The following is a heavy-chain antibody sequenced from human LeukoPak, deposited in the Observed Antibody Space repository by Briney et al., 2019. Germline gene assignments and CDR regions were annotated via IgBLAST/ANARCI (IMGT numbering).Heavy chain of an antibody. Sequence: GSGPTLVKPTQTLTLNCTFSGCSLSTSGVGVGWIRHHPGKALEWLALIYWDEDKRYSPSLKSRLTITKDTSKNQVVLKMTSMGPVDTATYYCSHSHPGIAAAVNWFDPWGQGILGSVSS. J-gene: IGHJ5*02. D-gene: IGHD6-13*01. CDR2: IYWDEDK. V-gene: IGHV2-5*02. CDR1: GCSLSTSGVG. CDR3: SHSHPGIAAAVNWFDP.